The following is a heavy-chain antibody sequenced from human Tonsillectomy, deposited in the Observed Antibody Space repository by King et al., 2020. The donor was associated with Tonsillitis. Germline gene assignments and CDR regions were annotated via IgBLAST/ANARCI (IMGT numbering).Heavy chain of an antibody. J-gene: IGHJ6*02. D-gene: IGHD6-13*01. Sequence: VQLVESGGGVVQPGRSLRLSCAASGFILSNYGMHWVRQAPGKGLEWVAFISYDGSNKYYAESVKGRFTISRNNSKNTLYLQMNRLRAEDTAVYYCVNPISREAADGDYYYGMDVWGQGTTVTVSS. CDR1: GFILSNYG. CDR2: ISYDGSNK. V-gene: IGHV3-30*03. CDR3: VNPISREAADGDYYYGMDV.